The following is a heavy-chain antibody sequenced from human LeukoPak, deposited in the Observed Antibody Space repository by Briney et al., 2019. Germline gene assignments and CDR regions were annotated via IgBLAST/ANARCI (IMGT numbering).Heavy chain of an antibody. CDR1: GGSISSSSYY. V-gene: IGHV4-39*07. J-gene: IGHJ4*02. D-gene: IGHD2/OR15-2a*01. Sequence: SETLSLTCTVSGGSISSSSYYWGWIRQPPGKGLEWIGSIYYSGSTNYNPSLKSRVTISVDTSKNQFSLKLSSVTAADTAVYYCARGRNRLFGYWGQGTLVTVSS. CDR3: ARGRNRLFGY. CDR2: IYYSGST.